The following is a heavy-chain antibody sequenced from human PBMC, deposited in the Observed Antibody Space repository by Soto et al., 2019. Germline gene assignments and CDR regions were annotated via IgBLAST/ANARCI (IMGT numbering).Heavy chain of an antibody. J-gene: IGHJ4*02. CDR3: AKQAPYSNSWYEIDH. D-gene: IGHD6-13*01. CDR2: ISGSGDST. V-gene: IGHV3-23*01. CDR1: GFTFSSYG. Sequence: EVQLLESGGGLVQPGGSLRLSCAASGFTFSSYGINWVRQAPGKGLEWVSGISGSGDSTHYADSVKGRFTISRDNSKNTPYLQMNSRRAEDTAGYYCAKQAPYSNSWYEIDHWGQGTLVTVSS.